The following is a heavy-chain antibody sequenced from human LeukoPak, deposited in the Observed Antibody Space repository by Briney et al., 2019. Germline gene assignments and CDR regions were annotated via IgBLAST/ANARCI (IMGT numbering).Heavy chain of an antibody. CDR1: GFSFSTHW. Sequence: GGSLRLSCAASGFSFSTHWMHGVRQAPGKGLVYVAQINSDGSATAYADSVKGRFTISRDNAKNTLYLEMSSLRAEDTAVYYCGSLTVVARDHWGQGTLVTVSS. CDR3: GSLTVVARDH. D-gene: IGHD3-22*01. CDR2: INSDGSAT. V-gene: IGHV3-74*01. J-gene: IGHJ4*02.